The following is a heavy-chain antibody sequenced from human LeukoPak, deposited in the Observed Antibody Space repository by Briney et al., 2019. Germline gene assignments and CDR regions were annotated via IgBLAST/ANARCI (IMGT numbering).Heavy chain of an antibody. CDR3: ARGRRSGLSGAVDY. Sequence: SETLSLTCGVYGVSFSGYYWSWLRQPPGKGLEWIGEINHSGSITYTPSLKSRVTTSLDASKNQFSLKLSFMTAADTAIYYCARGRRSGLSGAVDYWGQGTLVTVSS. CDR1: GVSFSGYY. J-gene: IGHJ4*02. CDR2: INHSGSI. V-gene: IGHV4-34*01. D-gene: IGHD6-19*01.